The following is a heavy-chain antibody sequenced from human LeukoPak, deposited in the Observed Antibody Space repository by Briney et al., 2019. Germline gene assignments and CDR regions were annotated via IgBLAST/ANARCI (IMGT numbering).Heavy chain of an antibody. Sequence: GGSLRLSCAASGFTFSNYGMSWVRQAPGKGLEYVSAISSNGGSTYYANSVKGRFTISRDNSKNTLYLQMGSLRAEDMAVYYCARGEREFDYWGQGTLVTVSS. J-gene: IGHJ4*02. V-gene: IGHV3-64*01. D-gene: IGHD1-1*01. CDR1: GFTFSNYG. CDR3: ARGEREFDY. CDR2: ISSNGGST.